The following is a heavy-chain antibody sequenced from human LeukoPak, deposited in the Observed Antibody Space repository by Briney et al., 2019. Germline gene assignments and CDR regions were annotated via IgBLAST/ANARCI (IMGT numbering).Heavy chain of an antibody. CDR3: AKIPYYYDSSGSRSYFDY. J-gene: IGHJ4*02. V-gene: IGHV3-30*02. Sequence: PGGSLRLSCAASGFTFSSYGMHWVRQAPGKGLEWVAFIRYDGSNKYYADSVKGRFTISRDNSKNTLYLQMNSLRAEDTAVYYCAKIPYYYDSSGSRSYFDYWGQGTLVTVSS. CDR2: IRYDGSNK. CDR1: GFTFSSYG. D-gene: IGHD3-22*01.